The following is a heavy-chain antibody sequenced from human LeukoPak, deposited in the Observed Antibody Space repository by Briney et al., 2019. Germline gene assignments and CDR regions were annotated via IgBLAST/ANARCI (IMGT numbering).Heavy chain of an antibody. CDR1: GYSFTSYW. D-gene: IGHD3-9*01. J-gene: IGHJ4*02. Sequence: GESLQISCKGSGYSFTSYWIGWVRQMPGKGLEWMGIIYPGDSDTRYSPSFQGQVTISADKSISTAYLQWSSLKASDTAMYYCARHDILTGPKANGFDYWGQGTLVTVSS. CDR3: ARHDILTGPKANGFDY. CDR2: IYPGDSDT. V-gene: IGHV5-51*01.